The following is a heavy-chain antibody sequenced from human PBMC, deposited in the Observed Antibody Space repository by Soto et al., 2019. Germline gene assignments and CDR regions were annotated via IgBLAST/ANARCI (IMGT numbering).Heavy chain of an antibody. V-gene: IGHV6-1*01. CDR2: TYYRSRWYS. D-gene: IGHD2-15*01. CDR1: GDSVSSSSVA. J-gene: IGHJ6*02. CDR3: ARSEEDSDYYYYGLDV. Sequence: SHTLSLTCVISGDSVSSSSVAWNWVRQSPSRGVERLRRTYYRSRWYSDFAESLRGRIVINADTSKNQFSLQLNSVTPEDTAVYFCARSEEDSDYYYYGLDVWGQGTMVTVSS.